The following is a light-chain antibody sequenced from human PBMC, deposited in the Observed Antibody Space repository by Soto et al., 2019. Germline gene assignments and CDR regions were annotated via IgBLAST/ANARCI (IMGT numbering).Light chain of an antibody. CDR1: QSVSSSY. CDR3: QQRSNWPPIT. Sequence: EIVMRQSTGSLSLPPTERAILSLRVIQSVSSSYLAWYQQKPGQAPRLLIYGASSRATGIPDRFSGSGSRTDFTLTISSLEPEDFAVYYCQQRSNWPPITFGQATVLE. CDR2: GAS. J-gene: IGKJ5*01. V-gene: IGKV3D-20*02.